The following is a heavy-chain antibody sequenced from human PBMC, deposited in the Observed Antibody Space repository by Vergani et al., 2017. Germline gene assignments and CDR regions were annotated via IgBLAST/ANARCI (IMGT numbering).Heavy chain of an antibody. D-gene: IGHD6-19*01. Sequence: QVTLRESGPALVKPTQTLTLTCTFSGFSLSTSGMCVSWIRQPPGKALEWLALIDWDDDKYYSTSLKTRLTISVDTSKNQFSLKVSSGTAADTAVYYCARLLSSSGWYGDYFDYWGQGTLVTVSS. V-gene: IGHV2-70*02. J-gene: IGHJ4*02. CDR3: ARLLSSSGWYGDYFDY. CDR2: IDWDDDK. CDR1: GFSLSTSGMC.